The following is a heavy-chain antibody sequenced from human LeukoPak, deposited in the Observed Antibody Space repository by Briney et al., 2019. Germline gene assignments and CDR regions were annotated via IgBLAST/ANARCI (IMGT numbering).Heavy chain of an antibody. CDR1: GYSFTSYW. CDR2: IYPGDSDT. V-gene: IGHV5-51*01. Sequence: GESLKISCKGSGYSFTSYWIGWVRQMPGKGLEWMGIIYPGDSDTRYSPSFQGQVTISADKSISTAYLQWSSLKASDTAMYYCARRVGYYYDSSGYYDFDYWGQGTLVTVSS. CDR3: ARRVGYYYDSSGYYDFDY. J-gene: IGHJ4*02. D-gene: IGHD3-22*01.